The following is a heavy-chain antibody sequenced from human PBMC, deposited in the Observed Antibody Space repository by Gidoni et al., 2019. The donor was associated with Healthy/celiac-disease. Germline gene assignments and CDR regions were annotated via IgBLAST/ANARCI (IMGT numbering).Heavy chain of an antibody. Sequence: EVQLLESGGGLVQPGGSLRLSCAASGFTFSSYAMSWVRQSPGKGLEWVSAISGSGGSTYYADSVKGRLTISRDNSKNTLYLQMNSLRAEDTAVYYCAKSPGYSPFNWFDPWGQGTLVTVSS. CDR2: ISGSGGST. CDR3: AKSPGYSPFNWFDP. D-gene: IGHD5-18*01. V-gene: IGHV3-23*01. J-gene: IGHJ5*02. CDR1: GFTFSSYA.